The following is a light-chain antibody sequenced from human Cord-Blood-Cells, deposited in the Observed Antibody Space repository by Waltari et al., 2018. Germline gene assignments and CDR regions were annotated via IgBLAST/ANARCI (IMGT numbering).Light chain of an antibody. V-gene: IGKV1-39*01. Sequence: DNQLTPPPSSLSASVGDRFTITCRARQSVSSYLNWYQQKPGKAPKLLIHAASSLQSGVPPRFSGSGSGTDVTLTISSLQPEDVATDYRRQRYRTPTTLGQGTRLEI. J-gene: IGKJ5*01. CDR1: QSVSSY. CDR2: AAS. CDR3: RQRYRTPTT.